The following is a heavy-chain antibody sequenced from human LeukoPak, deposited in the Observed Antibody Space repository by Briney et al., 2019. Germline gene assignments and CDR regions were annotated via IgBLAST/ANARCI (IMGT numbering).Heavy chain of an antibody. CDR2: ISYDGSNK. CDR3: ANEWEMATLGGGPADY. V-gene: IGHV3-30*18. CDR1: GFTFSSYG. J-gene: IGHJ4*02. Sequence: PGRSLRLSCAASGFTFSSYGMHWVRQAPGKGLEWVAVISYDGSNKYYADSVKGRFTISRDNSENTLYLQMNSLRAEDTAVYYCANEWEMATLGGGPADYWGQGTLVTVSS. D-gene: IGHD5-24*01.